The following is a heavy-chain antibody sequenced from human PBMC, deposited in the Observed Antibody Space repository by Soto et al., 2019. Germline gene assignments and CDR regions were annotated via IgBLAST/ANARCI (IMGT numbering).Heavy chain of an antibody. Sequence: QVQLQESGPGLVKPSGTLSLTCAVSGGSISSSNWWSWVRQPPGKGLEWIGEIYDSGSTNYNPSLERRATSAVDKSESHLSAQLRSVNVGKPAVSYCAGGAVCYRSLDFWGQGTLVTVSS. J-gene: IGHJ4*02. CDR2: IYDSGST. V-gene: IGHV4-4*02. CDR3: AGGAVCYRSLDF. CDR1: GGSISSSNW. D-gene: IGHD2-8*01.